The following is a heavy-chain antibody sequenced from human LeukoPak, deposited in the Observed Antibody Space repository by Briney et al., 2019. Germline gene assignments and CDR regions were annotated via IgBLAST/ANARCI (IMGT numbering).Heavy chain of an antibody. CDR3: AKNADRGAYCRGGSCYPYYYYYMDV. J-gene: IGHJ6*03. CDR2: ISAYNGNT. V-gene: IGHV1-18*01. D-gene: IGHD2-15*01. CDR1: GYTFTSYG. Sequence: ASVKVSCKASGYTFTSYGISWVRQAPGQGLEWMGWISAYNGNTNYAQKLQGRVTMTTDTSTSTAYMELRSLRSDDTAIYYCAKNADRGAYCRGGSCYPYYYYYMDVWGTGTTVTISS.